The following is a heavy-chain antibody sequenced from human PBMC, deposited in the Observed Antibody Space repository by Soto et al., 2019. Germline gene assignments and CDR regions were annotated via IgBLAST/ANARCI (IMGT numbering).Heavy chain of an antibody. J-gene: IGHJ4*02. Sequence: GGSLRLSCAASGFTFSSYAMSWVRQAPGKGLEWVSGISGGGGSTYYADSVKGRFTISRDNSKDTLYLQMNSLRAEDTAAYYCAKDRSGGSTNYLDNWGQGT. CDR2: ISGGGGST. D-gene: IGHD2-15*01. CDR1: GFTFSSYA. V-gene: IGHV3-23*01. CDR3: AKDRSGGSTNYLDN.